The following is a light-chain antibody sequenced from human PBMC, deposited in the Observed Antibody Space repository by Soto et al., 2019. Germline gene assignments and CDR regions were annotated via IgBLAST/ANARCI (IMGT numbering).Light chain of an antibody. CDR3: PHYNSYPGT. J-gene: IGKJ1*01. Sequence: DTQMTQSAATLSASAGDRVTITCMASQSVDLCLAWYQQKPGKAPKLLIYAASSLQSGVPSRFSGSGSGTEFTLTISSLQPDDFATYYCPHYNSYPGTFGPGTKVDIK. CDR1: QSVDLC. CDR2: AAS. V-gene: IGKV1-5*01.